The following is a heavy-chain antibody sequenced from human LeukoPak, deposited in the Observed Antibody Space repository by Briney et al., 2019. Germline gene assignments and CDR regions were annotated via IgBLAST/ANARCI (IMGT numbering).Heavy chain of an antibody. CDR3: ARHLSGITGYTYGRGIDY. CDR1: KFTFSSYG. D-gene: IGHD5-18*01. V-gene: IGHV3-30*03. J-gene: IGHJ4*02. Sequence: GGSLRLPCAASKFTFSSYGMHWVRQAPGKGLEWVGVLSYDGSNQYYADSVKGRFTISRDNSKNTLYLQMNSLRAEDTAVYYCARHLSGITGYTYGRGIDYWGQGTLVTVSS. CDR2: LSYDGSNQ.